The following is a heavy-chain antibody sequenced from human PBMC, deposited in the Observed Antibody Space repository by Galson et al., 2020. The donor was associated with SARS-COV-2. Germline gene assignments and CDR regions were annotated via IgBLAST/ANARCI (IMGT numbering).Heavy chain of an antibody. D-gene: IGHD1-26*01. V-gene: IGHV3-30*04. Sequence: GGSLRISCAASGFTFRNYVMHWVRQAPGKGPEWVAVISSDGSNSFYADSLKGRFTISRDNSKSTLYLQMNSLRAEDTAVYYCARGGEWELPYYFDYWGQGTLVTVSS. CDR3: ARGGEWELPYYFDY. J-gene: IGHJ4*02. CDR1: GFTFRNYV. CDR2: ISSDGSNS.